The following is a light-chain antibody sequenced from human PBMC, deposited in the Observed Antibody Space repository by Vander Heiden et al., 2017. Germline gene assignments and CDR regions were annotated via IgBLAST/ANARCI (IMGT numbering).Light chain of an antibody. V-gene: IGLV2-8*01. CDR3: SSYAGSNRV. Sequence: QSALTQPPSASGSPGQSVTISCTGTSSDVGGYNYVSWYQQHPGKAPILMIYEVSKRPSGVPDRFSGSKSGTTASLTVSGLQAEDEADYYCSSYAGSNRVFGGGTKLTVL. CDR2: EVS. CDR1: SSDVGGYNY. J-gene: IGLJ2*01.